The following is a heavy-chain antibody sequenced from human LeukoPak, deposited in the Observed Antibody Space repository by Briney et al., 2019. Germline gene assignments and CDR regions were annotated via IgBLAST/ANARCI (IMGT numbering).Heavy chain of an antibody. CDR3: LYGMYV. V-gene: IGHV3-30-3*01. Sequence: GGSLRLSCAASGFTFSSYAMHWVRQAPGKGLEWVAVISYDGSNKYYADSVKGRFTISRDNSKNTLFLQMNSLRAEDTAVYYCLYGMYVWGQGTTVTVSS. CDR2: ISYDGSNK. CDR1: GFTFSSYA. J-gene: IGHJ6*02.